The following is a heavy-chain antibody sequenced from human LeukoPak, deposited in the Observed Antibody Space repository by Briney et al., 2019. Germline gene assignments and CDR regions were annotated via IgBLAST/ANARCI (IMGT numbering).Heavy chain of an antibody. Sequence: GGSLRLSCAASGFTFSAYWMHWVRQAPGKGVVWVSRINSDGFSITYADSVKGRFTISRDNAKNTLYLHMNSLRGEDTAVYYCARFYGGSAFDIWGQGTMVTVSS. V-gene: IGHV3-74*01. D-gene: IGHD3-16*01. CDR3: ARFYGGSAFDI. CDR1: GFTFSAYW. J-gene: IGHJ3*02. CDR2: INSDGFSI.